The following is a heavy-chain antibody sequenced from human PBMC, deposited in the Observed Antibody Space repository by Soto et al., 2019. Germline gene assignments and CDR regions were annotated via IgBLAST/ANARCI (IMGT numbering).Heavy chain of an antibody. CDR2: IKSKTDGGTT. D-gene: IGHD1-20*01. J-gene: IGHJ4*02. V-gene: IGHV3-15*01. CDR1: GFTFSNAW. Sequence: EVQLVESGGGLVKPGGSLRLSCAASGFTFSNAWMSWVRQAPGKGLEWVGRIKSKTDGGTTDYAAPVKGRFTISRDDSKNTLYLQMNSLKTEDTAVYYCTTDYNWNQSFDYRGQGTLVTVSS. CDR3: TTDYNWNQSFDY.